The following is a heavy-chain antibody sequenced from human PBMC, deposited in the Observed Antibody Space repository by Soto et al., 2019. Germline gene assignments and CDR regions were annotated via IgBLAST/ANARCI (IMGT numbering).Heavy chain of an antibody. D-gene: IGHD6-19*01. Sequence: SETLSLTCAVYGGSFSGYYWSWIRQPPGKGLEWIGEINHSGSTNYNPSLKSRVTISVDKSKNQFSLKLSSVTAADTAVYYCARGYSSGWYWDYFDYWGQGTLVTVSS. V-gene: IGHV4-34*01. CDR3: ARGYSSGWYWDYFDY. CDR1: GGSFSGYY. J-gene: IGHJ4*02. CDR2: INHSGST.